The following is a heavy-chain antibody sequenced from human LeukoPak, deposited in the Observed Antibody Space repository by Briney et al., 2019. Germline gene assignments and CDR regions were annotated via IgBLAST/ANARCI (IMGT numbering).Heavy chain of an antibody. V-gene: IGHV3-48*04. J-gene: IGHJ4*02. CDR3: ARGESGYDSGVDY. CDR1: GFTFSSYA. D-gene: IGHD5-12*01. Sequence: GGSLRLSCAASGFTFSSYAMSWVRQAPGKGLEWVSYISSSGSTIYYADSVKGRFTISGDNAKNSLYLQMNSLRAEDTAVYYCARGESGYDSGVDYWGQGTLVTVSS. CDR2: ISSSGSTI.